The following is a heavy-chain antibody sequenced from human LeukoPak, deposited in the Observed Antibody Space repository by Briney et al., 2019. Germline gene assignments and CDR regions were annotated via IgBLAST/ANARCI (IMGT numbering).Heavy chain of an antibody. J-gene: IGHJ4*02. CDR2: IDWDDDK. CDR3: ARNPTQRGVNPLDY. CDR1: GFSLSTSGMC. D-gene: IGHD3-10*01. V-gene: IGHV2-70*11. Sequence: SGPTLVNPTQTLTLTCTFSGFSLSTSGMCVSWIRQPPGKALEWLARIDWDDDKYYSTSLKTRLTISKDTSKNQVVLTMTNMDPVDTATYYCARNPTQRGVNPLDYWGQGTLVTVSS.